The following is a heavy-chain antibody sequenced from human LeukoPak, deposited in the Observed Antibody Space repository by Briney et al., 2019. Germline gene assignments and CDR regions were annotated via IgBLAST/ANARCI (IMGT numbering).Heavy chain of an antibody. V-gene: IGHV4-34*01. CDR2: INHSGST. J-gene: IGHJ4*02. CDR3: ARVNTAGTPTPFFDY. CDR1: GGSFSGYY. D-gene: IGHD2/OR15-2a*01. Sequence: SETLSLTCAVYGGSFSGYYWSWIRQPPGKGLEWIGEINHSGSTNYNPSLKSRVTISVDTSKNQFSLKLSSVTAADTAVYYCARVNTAGTPTPFFDYWGQGTLVTVSS.